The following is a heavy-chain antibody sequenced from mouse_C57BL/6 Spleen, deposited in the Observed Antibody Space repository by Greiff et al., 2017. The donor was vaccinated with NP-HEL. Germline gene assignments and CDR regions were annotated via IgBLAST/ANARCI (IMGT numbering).Heavy chain of an antibody. D-gene: IGHD1-1*01. V-gene: IGHV5-6*01. CDR2: ISSGGSYT. J-gene: IGHJ4*01. CDR3: ADFITTY. CDR1: GFTFSSYG. Sequence: EVQLVESGGDLVKPGGSLKLSCAASGFTFSSYGMSWVRQTPDKRLEWVATISSGGSYTYYPDSVKGRFTISRDNAKNTLYLQMSSLKSEDTAMYYCADFITTYWGQGTSVTVSS.